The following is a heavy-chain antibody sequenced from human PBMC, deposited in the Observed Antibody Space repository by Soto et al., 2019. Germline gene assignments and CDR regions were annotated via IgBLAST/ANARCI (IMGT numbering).Heavy chain of an antibody. J-gene: IGHJ6*02. V-gene: IGHV1-69*13. CDR3: ARDGRGPYDSSGYFSYYYYYGMDV. Sequence: GASVKVSCKASGGTFSSYAISWVRQAPGQGLEWMGGIIPIFGTANYAQKFQGRVTITADESTSTAYMELSSLRSEDTAVYYCARDGRGPYDSSGYFSYYYYYGMDVWGQGTTVTVSS. CDR2: IIPIFGTA. CDR1: GGTFSSYA. D-gene: IGHD3-22*01.